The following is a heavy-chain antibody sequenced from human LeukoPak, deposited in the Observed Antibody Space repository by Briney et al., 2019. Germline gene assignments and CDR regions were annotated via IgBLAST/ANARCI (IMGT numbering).Heavy chain of an antibody. CDR1: GFNFGTYW. Sequence: GGSLRLSCAASGFNFGTYWMTWIRQAPGKGLEWVAHIKEDSTDSRSADSVKGRFSISRDNTKNSLFLQLNSLRTEDTAVYYCVRDRGWFHFDLWGQGTLVTVSS. V-gene: IGHV3-7*01. CDR2: IKEDSTDS. J-gene: IGHJ4*02. D-gene: IGHD3-10*01. CDR3: VRDRGWFHFDL.